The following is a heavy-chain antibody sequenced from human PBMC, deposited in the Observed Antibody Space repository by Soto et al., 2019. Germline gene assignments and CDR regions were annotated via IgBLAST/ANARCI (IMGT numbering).Heavy chain of an antibody. Sequence: PGESLKISCQGSGYTFTNHWIGWVRQMPGKGLEWMGIIYPGDSDTRYSPSLQGQVTLSADKSISTAYLQWSRLKASDNAMYYCAAGYKTGYFNRFDYWGQGTLVTVSS. CDR2: IYPGDSDT. CDR1: GYTFTNHW. CDR3: AAGYKTGYFNRFDY. D-gene: IGHD3-9*01. J-gene: IGHJ4*02. V-gene: IGHV5-51*01.